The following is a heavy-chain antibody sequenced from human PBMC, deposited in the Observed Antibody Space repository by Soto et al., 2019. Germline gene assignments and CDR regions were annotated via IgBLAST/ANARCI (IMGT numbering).Heavy chain of an antibody. CDR1: GSSIFNYY. Sequence: SETLSLTCPSSGSSIFNYYRSWMRQPPGKGLEWIGYVYHSGSTNDNPALKSRVTISIDPSRKQFSLNLTSVTAADTAVYYCARALNFDYWSEGTLVTIS. J-gene: IGHJ4*02. CDR3: ARALNFDY. CDR2: VYHSGST. V-gene: IGHV4-59*01.